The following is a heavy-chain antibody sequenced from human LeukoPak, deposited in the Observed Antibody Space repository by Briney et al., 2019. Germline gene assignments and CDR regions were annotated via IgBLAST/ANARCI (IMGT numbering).Heavy chain of an antibody. CDR2: ILYDGGKK. J-gene: IGHJ4*02. CDR1: GFTFSSYD. Sequence: PGGSLRLSCAASGFTFSSYDMHWVRQAPGKGLEWVSFILYDGGKKYSADSVKGRFTISRDNSKDTLFLQMNSLRPEDTAVYYCANRPIVGAIVWGQGTLVTVSS. D-gene: IGHD1-26*01. CDR3: ANRPIVGAIV. V-gene: IGHV3-30*02.